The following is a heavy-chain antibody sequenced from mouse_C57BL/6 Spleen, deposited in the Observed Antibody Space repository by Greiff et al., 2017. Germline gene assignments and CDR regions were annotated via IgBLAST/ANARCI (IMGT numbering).Heavy chain of an antibody. J-gene: IGHJ2*01. D-gene: IGHD2-1*01. V-gene: IGHV1-52*01. CDR2: IDPSDSDT. CDR1: GYTFTSYW. CDR3: ARCDGNYEGY. Sequence: VQLQQPGAELVRPGSSVKLSCTASGYTFTSYWMHWVQQRPIQGLEWIGNIDPSDSDTHYNQKFKDKATLTVDKSSSTAYMQLSSLTSEDSAVYYCARCDGNYEGYWGQGTTLTVSS.